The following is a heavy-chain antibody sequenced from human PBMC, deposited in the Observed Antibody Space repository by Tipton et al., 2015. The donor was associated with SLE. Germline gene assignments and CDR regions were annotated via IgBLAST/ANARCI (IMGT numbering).Heavy chain of an antibody. D-gene: IGHD2-2*01. CDR3: ARDRAICTRTPCYGDTWFDP. V-gene: IGHV4-39*07. Sequence: TLSLTCTVSGGSISNSDYFWGWVRQSPEKGLEWIGIIHYRGTTYYNPSLKSRVTISVATSKNQFSLKGNSLTAADTAVYYCARDRAICTRTPCYGDTWFDPWGQGTLVTVSS. CDR1: GGSISNSDYF. CDR2: IHYRGTT. J-gene: IGHJ5*02.